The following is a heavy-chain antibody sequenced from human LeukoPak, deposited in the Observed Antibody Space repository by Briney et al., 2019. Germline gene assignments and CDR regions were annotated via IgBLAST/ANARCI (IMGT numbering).Heavy chain of an antibody. CDR1: GGTFSSYA. Sequence: SVKVSSKASGGTFSSYAISWVRQAPGQGLEWMGRIIPILGIANYAQKFQGRVTITADKSTSTAYMELSSLRSEDTAVYYCARDWTYYDILTGYQQSDYWGQGTLVTVSS. CDR2: IIPILGIA. CDR3: ARDWTYYDILTGYQQSDY. J-gene: IGHJ4*02. V-gene: IGHV1-69*04. D-gene: IGHD3-9*01.